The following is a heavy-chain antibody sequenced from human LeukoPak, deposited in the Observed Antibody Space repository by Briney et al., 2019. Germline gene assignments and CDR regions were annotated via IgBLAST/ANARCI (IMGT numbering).Heavy chain of an antibody. CDR3: AREKEQQLENWFDP. Sequence: SETLSLTCTVSGGSISSGSYYWSWIRQPAGKGLEWIGRIYTSGSTNYNPSLKRRVTISVDTSKNQFSLKLSSVTAADTAVYYCAREKEQQLENWFDPWGQGTLVTVSS. CDR1: GGSISSGSYY. J-gene: IGHJ5*02. CDR2: IYTSGST. V-gene: IGHV4-61*02. D-gene: IGHD6-13*01.